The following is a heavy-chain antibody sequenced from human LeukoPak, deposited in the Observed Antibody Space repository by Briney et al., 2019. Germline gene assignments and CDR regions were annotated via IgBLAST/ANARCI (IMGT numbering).Heavy chain of an antibody. CDR3: ARHGTVVISFFDY. J-gene: IGHJ4*02. CDR2: IYYSGST. CDR1: GGSISSGSYY. D-gene: IGHD4-23*01. Sequence: IPSETLSLTCTVSGGSISSGSYYWDWIRQPPGKGLEWIGSIYYSGSTYYNPSLKSRVTISVDTSKNQFSLKLSSVTAADTAVYYCARHGTVVISFFDYWGQGTLVTVSS. V-gene: IGHV4-39*01.